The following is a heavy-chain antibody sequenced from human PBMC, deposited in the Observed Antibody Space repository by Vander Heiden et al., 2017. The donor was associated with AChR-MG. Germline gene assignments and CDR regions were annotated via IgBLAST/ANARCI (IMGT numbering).Heavy chain of an antibody. CDR2: ITSRATTI. V-gene: IGHV3-11*01. CDR1: GFTFSDYY. Sequence: QVQLVESGGGLVKPGGSLRLSCAASGFTFSDYYMSWIRQSPRKGLEWVSYITSRATTIYYADSVKGRFTISRDNAKNSLYLQMNSLRDEDTAVYYCARDPGGYYYMDVWGKGTTVTVSS. J-gene: IGHJ6*03. CDR3: ARDPGGYYYMDV. D-gene: IGHD1-26*01.